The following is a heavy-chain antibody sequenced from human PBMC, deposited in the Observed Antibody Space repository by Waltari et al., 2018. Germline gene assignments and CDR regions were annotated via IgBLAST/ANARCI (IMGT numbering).Heavy chain of an antibody. D-gene: IGHD3-10*01. Sequence: EVQLVESGGGLIQPGGSLRLYCAASGFTVSSNYMSWVRQAPGKGLEWVSVIYSGGRTYYADSVKGRFTISRDNSKNTLYLQMNSLRAEDTAVYYCARFYYGSGSYYGYYFDYWGQGTLVTVSS. CDR2: IYSGGRT. CDR1: GFTVSSNY. CDR3: ARFYYGSGSYYGYYFDY. V-gene: IGHV3-53*01. J-gene: IGHJ4*02.